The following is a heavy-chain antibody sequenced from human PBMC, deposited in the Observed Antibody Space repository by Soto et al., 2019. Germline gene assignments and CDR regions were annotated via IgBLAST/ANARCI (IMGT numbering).Heavy chain of an antibody. CDR2: ISYDGSNK. J-gene: IGHJ1*01. CDR1: GFTFSSYG. Sequence: GGSLRLSCAASGFTFSSYGMHWVRQAPCKGLEWVAVISYDGSNKYYADSVKGRFTISRDNSKNTLYLQMNSLRAEDTAVYYCAKRYYDSSGASFQHWGQGTLVTVSS. CDR3: AKRYYDSSGASFQH. D-gene: IGHD3-22*01. V-gene: IGHV3-30*18.